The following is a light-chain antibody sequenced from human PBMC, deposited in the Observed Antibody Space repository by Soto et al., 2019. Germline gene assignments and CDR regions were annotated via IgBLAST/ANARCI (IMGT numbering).Light chain of an antibody. CDR2: SNY. CDR1: SSNIGGHY. J-gene: IGLJ1*01. CDR3: GAWDDWLSGDV. Sequence: QSVLTQPPSASGTPRQRVAISCSGSSSNIGGHYVHWYQKVSGKDPKLLIYSNYLRPSGVPDRISGSKSGTSASLAISGLQCEDLSEYYCGAWDDWLSGDVFGPGTKVTV. V-gene: IGLV1-47*02.